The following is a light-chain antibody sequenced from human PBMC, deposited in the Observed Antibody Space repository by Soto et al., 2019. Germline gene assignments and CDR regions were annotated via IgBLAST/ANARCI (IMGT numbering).Light chain of an antibody. CDR3: QQYGNSLPWT. J-gene: IGKJ1*01. V-gene: IGKV3-20*01. Sequence: EIVLTQSPGTLSLPPGERATLSCRASQSVSNNYLGWYQQKPGQAPRLLVYGASRRATGIPDRFSGSGSGTDFTLTISGLEAEDFAVYYCQQYGNSLPWTFGQGTKVEIK. CDR2: GAS. CDR1: QSVSNNY.